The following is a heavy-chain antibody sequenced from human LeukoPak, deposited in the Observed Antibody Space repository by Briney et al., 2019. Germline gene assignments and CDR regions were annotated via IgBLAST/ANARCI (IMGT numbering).Heavy chain of an antibody. CDR1: GRSFSGYY. D-gene: IGHD3-22*01. V-gene: IGHV4-34*01. J-gene: IGHJ3*02. Sequence: SATLSLTCAVSGRSFSGYYWSWIRPPPGKGLEWIGEINHSGSTNYNPSLKSRVTISVDTSKNQFSLKLSSVTAADTAVYYCARAYDSSGYYHDAFDIWGQGTMVTVSS. CDR3: ARAYDSSGYYHDAFDI. CDR2: INHSGST.